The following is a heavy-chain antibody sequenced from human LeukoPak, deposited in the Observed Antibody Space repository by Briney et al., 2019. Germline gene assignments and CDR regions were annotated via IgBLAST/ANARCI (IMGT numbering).Heavy chain of an antibody. CDR3: ARENGVIPHFDY. D-gene: IGHD3-16*02. J-gene: IGHJ4*02. CDR1: GGSISSYY. CDR2: IYYSGST. Sequence: PSETLSLTCTASGGSISSYYWSGIRQPPGKGLEWIGYIYYSGSTNYNPSLKSRVTISVDTSKNQFSLKLSSVTAADTAVYYCARENGVIPHFDYWGQGTLVTVSS. V-gene: IGHV4-59*01.